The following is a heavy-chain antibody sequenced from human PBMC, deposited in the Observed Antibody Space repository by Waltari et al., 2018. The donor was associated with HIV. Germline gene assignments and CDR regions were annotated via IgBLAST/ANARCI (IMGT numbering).Heavy chain of an antibody. J-gene: IGHJ4*02. V-gene: IGHV3-7*01. CDR2: IKQAVREK. D-gene: IGHD2-2*01. CDR1: GFMFTSYW. CDR3: ATSRTFDY. Sequence: EVLLVESGGGLVQPGGSLRLSCTASGFMFTSYWMSWVRQAAGKGLGWVANIKQAVREKEYVDSVKGRFTISRDNAKNSLYLQMNSLRAEDTAMYYCATSRTFDYWGQGTLVTVSS.